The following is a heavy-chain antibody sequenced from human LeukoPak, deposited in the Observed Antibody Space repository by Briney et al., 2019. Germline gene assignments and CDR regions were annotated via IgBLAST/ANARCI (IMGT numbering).Heavy chain of an antibody. Sequence: GRSLRLSCAASGFTFNDYAVHWVRQAPGKGLEWVSGISGDSNSMGYADSVKGRFTISRDNAKSSVYLQMNNLRAEDTALYYCAKGGGWFYYFDYWGQGTLVTVSS. D-gene: IGHD6-19*01. CDR3: AKGGGWFYYFDY. V-gene: IGHV3-9*01. CDR1: GFTFNDYA. J-gene: IGHJ4*02. CDR2: ISGDSNSM.